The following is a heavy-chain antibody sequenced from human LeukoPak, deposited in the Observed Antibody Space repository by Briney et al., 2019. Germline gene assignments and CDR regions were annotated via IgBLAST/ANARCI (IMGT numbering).Heavy chain of an antibody. V-gene: IGHV3-73*01. J-gene: IGHJ6*02. D-gene: IGHD3-9*01. Sequence: GGSLRLSCAASGFTFSGSAMHWVRQASGKGLEWVGRIRSKANSYATAYAASVKGRFTISRDDSKNTAYLQMNSLKTEDTAVYYCTRQETDYDILTGYSPDTAYGMDVWGQGTTVTVSS. CDR3: TRQETDYDILTGYSPDTAYGMDV. CDR2: IRSKANSYAT. CDR1: GFTFSGSA.